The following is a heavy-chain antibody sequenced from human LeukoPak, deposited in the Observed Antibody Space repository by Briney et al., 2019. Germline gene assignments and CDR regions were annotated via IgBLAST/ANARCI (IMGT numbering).Heavy chain of an antibody. V-gene: IGHV1-18*01. J-gene: IGHJ4*02. CDR1: GYTFTSYG. CDR3: ARDRLYPYSTRWEIDY. CDR2: ISAYNGNT. Sequence: ASVKVSCKASGYTFTSYGISWVRQAPGQGLEWMGWISAYNGNTNYAQKLQGRVTMTTDTSTGTAYMELRSLRSDDTAVYYCARDRLYPYSTRWEIDYWGQGTLVTVSS. D-gene: IGHD6-13*01.